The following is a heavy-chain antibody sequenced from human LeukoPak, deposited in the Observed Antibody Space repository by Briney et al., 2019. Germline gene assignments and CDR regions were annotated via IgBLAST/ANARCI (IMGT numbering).Heavy chain of an antibody. CDR1: GGSISTYY. J-gene: IGHJ4*02. D-gene: IGHD1-26*01. V-gene: IGHV4-34*01. CDR3: ARRTSGSYQPIDY. CDR2: INHRGST. Sequence: SETLSLTCTVSGGSISTYYWSWIRQPPGKGLGWIGEINHRGSTNCNPSLKSRVTISVHTSKNQFSLKLSSVTAADTAVYYCARRTSGSYQPIDYWGQGTLVTVSS.